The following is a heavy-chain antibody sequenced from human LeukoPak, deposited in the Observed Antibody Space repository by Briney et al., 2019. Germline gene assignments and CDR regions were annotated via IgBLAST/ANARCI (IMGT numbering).Heavy chain of an antibody. J-gene: IGHJ4*02. V-gene: IGHV3-30-3*01. CDR1: GFTFSDYT. CDR3: ARDSASGTGSFDY. Sequence: GGSLRLSCAASGFTFSDYTMHWVRQAPGKGLEWVAVISYDGSNKCYADSVKGRFTISRDNTKNTLYLQMNSLRAEDTAVYYCARDSASGTGSFDYWGQGNLVIVSS. D-gene: IGHD6-13*01. CDR2: ISYDGSNK.